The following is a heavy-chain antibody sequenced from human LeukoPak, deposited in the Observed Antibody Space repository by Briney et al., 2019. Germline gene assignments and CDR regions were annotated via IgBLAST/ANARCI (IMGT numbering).Heavy chain of an antibody. CDR3: ARDRWLDY. Sequence: SETLSLTCTVSGGSISSSSYYWGWIRQPPGKGLEWIGSIYYSGSTYYNPSLKSRVTISVDTSKNQFSLKLGSVTAADTAVYYCARDRWLDYWGQGTLVTVSS. D-gene: IGHD3-10*01. CDR2: IYYSGST. J-gene: IGHJ4*02. V-gene: IGHV4-39*07. CDR1: GGSISSSSYY.